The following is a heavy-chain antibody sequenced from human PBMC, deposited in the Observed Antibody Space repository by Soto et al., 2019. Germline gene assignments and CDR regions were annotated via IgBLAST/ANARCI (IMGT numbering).Heavy chain of an antibody. CDR2: VYYSGSS. V-gene: IGHV4-30-4*01. CDR3: ARMSYFYDKWYFDI. CDR1: GGSINNNDYY. J-gene: IGHJ2*01. D-gene: IGHD3-22*01. Sequence: SLTCSVSGGSINNNDYYWSWIRQTPGKGLEWIGYVYYSGSSDYIPSLKSRLSMSIDKSKNQFHLKLNSVTAADTATYFCARMSYFYDKWYFDIWGRGTLVTVSS.